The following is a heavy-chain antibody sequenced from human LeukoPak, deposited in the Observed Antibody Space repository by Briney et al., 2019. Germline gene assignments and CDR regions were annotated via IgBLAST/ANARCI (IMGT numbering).Heavy chain of an antibody. J-gene: IGHJ4*02. CDR3: ASNILRYFDWSRY. D-gene: IGHD3-9*01. V-gene: IGHV5-51*01. CDR2: IYPGDSDA. CDR1: GYSFTTYW. Sequence: GESLKISCQGFGYSFTTYWIGWVRQMPGKGLEWMGIIYPGDSDARYSPSLQGQVTISVDKSISTAYLQWSSLKASDTAMYYCASNILRYFDWSRYWGQGTLVTVSS.